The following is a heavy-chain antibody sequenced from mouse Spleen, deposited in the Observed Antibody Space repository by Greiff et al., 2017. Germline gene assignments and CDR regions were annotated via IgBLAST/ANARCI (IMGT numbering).Heavy chain of an antibody. D-gene: IGHD4-1*01. V-gene: IGHV5-9*04. CDR2: ISSGGGNT. Sequence: EVKLVESGGGLVKLGGSLKLSCAASGFTFSSYAMSWVRQTPEKRLEWVATISSGGGNTYYPDSVKGRFTISRDNAKNTLYLQMSSLKSEDTAMYYCARHLTAPFDYWGQGTTLTVSS. CDR3: ARHLTAPFDY. CDR1: GFTFSSYA. J-gene: IGHJ2*01.